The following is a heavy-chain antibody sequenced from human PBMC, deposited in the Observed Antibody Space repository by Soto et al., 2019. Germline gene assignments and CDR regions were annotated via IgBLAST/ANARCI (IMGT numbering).Heavy chain of an antibody. D-gene: IGHD3-3*01. CDR2: IYWDGDK. CDR3: AHRATMTIFGLIFDNGIWFDP. CDR1: GFSLSTSGAA. J-gene: IGHJ5*02. Sequence: QINLIESGPTLVKPTQTLTLTCTFSGFSLSTSGAAVGWVRQPPGRALEWLALIYWDGDKRYNASLGNRLTITKDTSMNQVVLTLTNVDPADTATYYCAHRATMTIFGLIFDNGIWFDPWGQGTRVIVSS. V-gene: IGHV2-5*02.